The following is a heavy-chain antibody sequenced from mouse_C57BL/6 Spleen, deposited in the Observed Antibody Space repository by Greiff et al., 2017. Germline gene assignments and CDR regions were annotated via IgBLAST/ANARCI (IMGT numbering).Heavy chain of an antibody. Sequence: EVKLVESGAELVRPGASVKLSCTASGFNIKDDYMHWVKQRPEQGLEWIGWIDPENGDPEYASKFQGKATITADTSSTTAYLQLSSLPSEDTAVYYCTTTGYFDVWGTGTTVTVSS. CDR3: TTTGYFDV. J-gene: IGHJ1*03. V-gene: IGHV14-4*01. CDR2: IDPENGDP. CDR1: GFNIKDDY.